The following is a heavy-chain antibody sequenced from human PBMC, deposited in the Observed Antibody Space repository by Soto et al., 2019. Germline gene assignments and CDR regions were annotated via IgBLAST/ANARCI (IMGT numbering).Heavy chain of an antibody. V-gene: IGHV1-24*01. D-gene: IGHD3-10*02. CDR2: FDPDDGET. CDR3: ATDGVRGVIIYAFDI. CDR1: GYTLTELS. Sequence: QVQLVQSGAEVKKPGASVKVSCKVSGYTLTELSMHWVRQAPGKRVEWMGGFDPDDGETIYAQEFQGRVTMTEDTSTDTAYMELSSLRSEDTAVYYCATDGVRGVIIYAFDIWGQGTMVTVSS. J-gene: IGHJ3*02.